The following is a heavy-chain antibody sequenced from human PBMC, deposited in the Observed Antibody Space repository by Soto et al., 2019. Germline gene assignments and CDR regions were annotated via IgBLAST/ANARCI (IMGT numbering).Heavy chain of an antibody. D-gene: IGHD2-2*01. CDR1: GDSISSPNW. J-gene: IGHJ5*02. CDR3: ARARQDCSAASCYLDP. CDR2: IHHSRGI. Sequence: SETLSLTCTVSGDSISSPNWWNWVRQTPGKGPEWIGEIHHSRGINYNPSLKSRVTISVDKSNNLSSLKLSSMTAADTAVYFCARARQDCSAASCYLDPWRQGTLVTV. V-gene: IGHV4-4*02.